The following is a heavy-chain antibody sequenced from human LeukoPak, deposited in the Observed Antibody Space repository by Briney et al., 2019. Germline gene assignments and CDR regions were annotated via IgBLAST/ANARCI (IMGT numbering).Heavy chain of an antibody. CDR2: ISSGSSYI. Sequence: GGSLRLSCAASGFTFSNYNMNWVRQAPGKGLEWVSSISSGSSYIFYADSVKGRFTISRDNAKNSLYLQMNSLRVEDTALYYCARYSGTYRDYWGQGTLVTVSS. V-gene: IGHV3-21*01. J-gene: IGHJ4*02. CDR3: ARYSGTYRDY. D-gene: IGHD1-26*01. CDR1: GFTFSNYN.